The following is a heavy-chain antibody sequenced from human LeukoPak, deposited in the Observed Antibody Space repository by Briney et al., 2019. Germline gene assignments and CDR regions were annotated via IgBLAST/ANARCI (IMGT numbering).Heavy chain of an antibody. CDR3: ARDRGGSYPYYFDY. V-gene: IGHV1-18*01. J-gene: IGHJ4*02. Sequence: GASVKVSCKASGYTFTNYGISWVRQAPGQGLEWMGWISAYNGNTHYAQNLQGRVTMTTDTSTSTAYMELKSLRSDDTAVYYCARDRGGSYPYYFDYWGQGTLVTVSS. D-gene: IGHD1-26*01. CDR1: GYTFTNYG. CDR2: ISAYNGNT.